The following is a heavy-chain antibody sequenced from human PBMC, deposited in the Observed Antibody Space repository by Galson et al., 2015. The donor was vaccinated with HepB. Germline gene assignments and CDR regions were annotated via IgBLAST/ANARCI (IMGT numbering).Heavy chain of an antibody. Sequence: SVKVSCKASGGTFSSYAISWVRQAPGQGLGWMGGIIPIFGTANYAQKFQGRVTITADESTSTAYMELSSLRSEDTAVYYCASAGVEYYYYYMDVWGKGTTVTVSS. D-gene: IGHD1-1*01. CDR1: GGTFSSYA. CDR2: IIPIFGTA. CDR3: ASAGVEYYYYYMDV. V-gene: IGHV1-69*13. J-gene: IGHJ6*03.